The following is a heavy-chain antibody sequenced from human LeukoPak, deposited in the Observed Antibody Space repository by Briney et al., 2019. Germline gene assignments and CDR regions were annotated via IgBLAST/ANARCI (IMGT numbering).Heavy chain of an antibody. D-gene: IGHD6-19*01. V-gene: IGHV3-21*01. Sequence: GGSLRLSCAASGFTFSSYSMNWVRQAPGKGLEWVSFIISSSTYIYYADSVKGRFTISRDNAKNSLYLQMNSLRAEDTAVYYCARDRYSSDVQYYFDYWGQGTLVTVSS. CDR3: ARDRYSSDVQYYFDY. CDR1: GFTFSSYS. CDR2: IISSSTYI. J-gene: IGHJ4*02.